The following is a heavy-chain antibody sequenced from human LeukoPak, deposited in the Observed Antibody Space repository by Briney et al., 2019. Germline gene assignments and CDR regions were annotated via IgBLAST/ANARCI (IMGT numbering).Heavy chain of an antibody. V-gene: IGHV3-23*01. D-gene: IGHD6-19*01. Sequence: GGSLRLSSAASGFTFSSNAMSWVRQAPGKGLEWVSAISDSGGSTYYADSVKGRFTISRDNSKNTLYLQMNSLRAEDTAVYYCAKLIAVAGTDDYWGQGTLVTVSS. CDR2: ISDSGGST. J-gene: IGHJ4*02. CDR3: AKLIAVAGTDDY. CDR1: GFTFSSNA.